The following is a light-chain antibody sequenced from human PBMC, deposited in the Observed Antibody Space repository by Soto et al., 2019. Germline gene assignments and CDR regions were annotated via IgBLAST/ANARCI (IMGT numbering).Light chain of an antibody. V-gene: IGLV1-40*01. CDR3: QSYDNRLTAVV. CDR1: STNLGAGYE. CDR2: GNT. Sequence: QSVLTQPPSVSGAPGQRVTISCTGSSTNLGAGYEVHWYQHVPGTAPTLLISGNTNRPSGVPDRCSGSKSGTSASLAISGLQAADEADYYCQSYDNRLTAVVFGGGTQLTVL. J-gene: IGLJ2*01.